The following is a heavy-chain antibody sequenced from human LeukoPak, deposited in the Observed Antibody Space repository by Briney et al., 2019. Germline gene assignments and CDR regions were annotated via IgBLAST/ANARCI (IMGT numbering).Heavy chain of an antibody. V-gene: IGHV3-7*01. D-gene: IGHD3-10*01. J-gene: IGHJ4*02. CDR1: GFNFSTYW. CDR3: VTDQTGRHPYFFDY. Sequence: GGSLRLSCTASGFNFSTYWMTWVRQVPGKGLEWVANIKEDGSEIYYVDAVKGRFSISRDNAKTSLYLQMHSLSVADTGLYYCVTDQTGRHPYFFDYGGQGTLVTVSS. CDR2: IKEDGSEI.